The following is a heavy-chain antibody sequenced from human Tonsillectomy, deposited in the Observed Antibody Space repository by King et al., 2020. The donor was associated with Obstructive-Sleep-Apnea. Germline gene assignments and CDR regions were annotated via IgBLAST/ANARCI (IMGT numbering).Heavy chain of an antibody. V-gene: IGHV4-39*01. D-gene: IGHD3-22*01. CDR3: ARGRGSGYPYFFDY. Sequence: MQLQESGPGLVKPSETLSLTCTVSGGSISSSSYYWGWVRQPPGKGLEWIGGIYYNGGTYYNPSLKSRVTISVDTSKNQFSLKLSSVTAADTAVYYCARGRGSGYPYFFDYWGQGTLVTVSS. J-gene: IGHJ4*02. CDR2: IYYNGGT. CDR1: GGSISSSSYY.